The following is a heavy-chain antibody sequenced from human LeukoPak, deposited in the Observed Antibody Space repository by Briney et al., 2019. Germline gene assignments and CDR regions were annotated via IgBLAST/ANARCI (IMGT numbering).Heavy chain of an antibody. Sequence: SETLSLTCTVSGGSISSYYWSWIRQPPGKGLEWIGYIYTSGSTNYNPSPKSRVTISVDTSKNQFSLKLSSVTAADTAVYYCARHGGYSSSSSFDYWGQGTLVTVSS. CDR2: IYTSGST. CDR1: GGSISSYY. CDR3: ARHGGYSSSSSFDY. V-gene: IGHV4-4*09. J-gene: IGHJ4*02. D-gene: IGHD6-13*01.